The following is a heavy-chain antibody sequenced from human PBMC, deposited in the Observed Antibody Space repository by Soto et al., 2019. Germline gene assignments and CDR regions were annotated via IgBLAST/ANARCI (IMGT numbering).Heavy chain of an antibody. D-gene: IGHD2-2*01. CDR2: ISYDGSNK. J-gene: IGHJ4*02. V-gene: IGHV3-30-3*01. Sequence: GGSLRLSCAASGFTFSNYAMHWVRQAPGKGLEWVAVISYDGSNKYYADSVKGRFTISRDNSRSTLYLQMNSLRAEDTAVYYCARGPSSLTRFDYWGQGTLVTVSS. CDR3: ARGPSSLTRFDY. CDR1: GFTFSNYA.